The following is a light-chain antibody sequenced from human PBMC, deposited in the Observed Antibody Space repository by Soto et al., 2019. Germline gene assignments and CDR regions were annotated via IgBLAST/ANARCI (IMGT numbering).Light chain of an antibody. CDR1: QNINAW. CDR3: QHYNSYFPWM. J-gene: IGKJ1*01. V-gene: IGKV1-5*01. Sequence: DIHMTQSPSSLSVSVGDRVTITCRTSQNINAWLAWYQQRPGQAPKLLIYDASTVQSGVPSRFSGSGSGTDFTLTISSLQPDDFATYYCQHYNSYFPWMFGQGTKVDIK. CDR2: DAS.